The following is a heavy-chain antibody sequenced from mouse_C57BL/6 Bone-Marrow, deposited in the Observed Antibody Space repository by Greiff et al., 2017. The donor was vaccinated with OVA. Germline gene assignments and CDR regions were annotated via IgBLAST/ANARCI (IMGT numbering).Heavy chain of an antibody. V-gene: IGHV1-82*01. CDR2: IYPGDGDT. D-gene: IGHD4-1*01. J-gene: IGHJ2*01. CDR3: SRRLGHY. CDR1: GYTFTSSW. Sequence: QVQLQQSGPELVKPGASVKISCKASGYTFTSSWMHWVKQRPGQGLEWIGRIYPGDGDTNYNGKFKGKATLTVDKSSSTAYMQLSILTSEDSAVYVCSRRLGHYWGHGTTLTVSS.